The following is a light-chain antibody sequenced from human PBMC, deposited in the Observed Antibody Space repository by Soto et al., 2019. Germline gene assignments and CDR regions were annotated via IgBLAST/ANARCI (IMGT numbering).Light chain of an antibody. CDR1: QSLSSGY. V-gene: IGKV3-20*01. J-gene: IGKJ1*01. CDR3: QQYGSSPT. CDR2: DAS. Sequence: EIVLTQSPGTLSLTPGERVTLSCRASQSLSSGYLAWYQQKFGQAPRLLIYDASRRATGIPERFSGSGSGTDFTLTINRLEPEDFAVYYCQQYGSSPTFGLGSMVDNK.